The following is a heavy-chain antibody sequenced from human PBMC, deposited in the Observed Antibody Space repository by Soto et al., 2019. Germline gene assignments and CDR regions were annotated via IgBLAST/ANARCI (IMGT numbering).Heavy chain of an antibody. D-gene: IGHD5-12*01. V-gene: IGHV1-8*01. CDR2: MNPNSGNT. Sequence: QVQLVQSGAEVKKPGASVKVSCKASGYTFTSYDINWVRQATGQGLEWMGWMNPNSGNTGYAQKFQGRVTMTRNTSISTAYMELSILRSEDTAVYYCARPAIVATTRYFDLWGRGTLVTVSS. J-gene: IGHJ2*01. CDR1: GYTFTSYD. CDR3: ARPAIVATTRYFDL.